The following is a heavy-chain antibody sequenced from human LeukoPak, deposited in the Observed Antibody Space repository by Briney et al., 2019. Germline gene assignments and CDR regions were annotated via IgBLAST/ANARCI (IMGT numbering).Heavy chain of an antibody. Sequence: GGSLRLSCAASGFTFSSYSMNWVRQAPAKGREWVSSISSRSSYRYYADSVKGRFTISRDNAKNSLYLQMNSLRAEDTAVYYCARVPPLGYCSGGSCLLYYYYYMDVWGKGTTVTVSS. CDR2: ISSRSSYR. CDR3: ARVPPLGYCSGGSCLLYYYYYMDV. D-gene: IGHD2-15*01. CDR1: GFTFSSYS. V-gene: IGHV3-21*01. J-gene: IGHJ6*03.